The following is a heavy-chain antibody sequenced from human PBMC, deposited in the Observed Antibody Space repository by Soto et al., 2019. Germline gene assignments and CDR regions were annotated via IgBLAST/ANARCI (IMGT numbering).Heavy chain of an antibody. J-gene: IGHJ6*02. V-gene: IGHV3-48*02. D-gene: IGHD3-16*01. CDR3: ARIKLGEWFFINVAVYDMDV. Sequence: GGSLRLSCVASGFSLSDYAVNWVRQAPGKGLEWVSFISSDSRTIYYADSVEGRFTVSRDNARNSVSLQMDSLRDEDAAVYYCARIKLGEWFFINVAVYDMDVWGQETPVTVS. CDR1: GFSLSDYA. CDR2: ISSDSRTI.